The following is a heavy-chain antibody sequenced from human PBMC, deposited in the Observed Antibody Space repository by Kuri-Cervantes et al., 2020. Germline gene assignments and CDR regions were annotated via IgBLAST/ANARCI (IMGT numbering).Heavy chain of an antibody. Sequence: ASVKVSCKASGYTFTSYGISWVRQAPGQGLEWMGWISAYNGNTNYAQKLQGRVTMTTDTSTSTVYMELSSLRSEDTAVYYCARVRESGYANDYWGQGTLVTVSS. D-gene: IGHD5-12*01. J-gene: IGHJ4*02. V-gene: IGHV1-18*01. CDR2: ISAYNGNT. CDR3: ARVRESGYANDY. CDR1: GYTFTSYG.